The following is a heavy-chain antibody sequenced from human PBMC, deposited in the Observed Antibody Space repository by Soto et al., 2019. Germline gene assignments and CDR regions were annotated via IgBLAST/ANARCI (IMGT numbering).Heavy chain of an antibody. V-gene: IGHV3-33*01. D-gene: IGHD6-6*01. CDR2: MYYDGSNE. Sequence: PGGSLRLSCAASGFTFSSHGMHWVRQTPGKGLEWVAVMYYDGSNEYYADSVMGRFTISRDNSKNTLYLQMNSLRAEDTAVYYCARDYRSSCYGFDYWGQGTLVTVSS. CDR3: ARDYRSSCYGFDY. J-gene: IGHJ4*02. CDR1: GFTFSSHG.